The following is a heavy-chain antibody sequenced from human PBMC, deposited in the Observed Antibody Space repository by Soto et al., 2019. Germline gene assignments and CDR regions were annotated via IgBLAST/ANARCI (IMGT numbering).Heavy chain of an antibody. CDR1: GFSLSTSGVG. D-gene: IGHD3-22*01. Sequence: QITLKESGPTLVKPTQTLTLTCTFSGFSLSTSGVGVGWIRQPPGKALEWLALIYWDDDKRYSPSLKSRLTITKDTSKNQVVLTMTNMDPVDTATYYCAHSPSPITMIVVERGWFDPWGQGTLVTVSS. CDR3: AHSPSPITMIVVERGWFDP. CDR2: IYWDDDK. J-gene: IGHJ5*02. V-gene: IGHV2-5*02.